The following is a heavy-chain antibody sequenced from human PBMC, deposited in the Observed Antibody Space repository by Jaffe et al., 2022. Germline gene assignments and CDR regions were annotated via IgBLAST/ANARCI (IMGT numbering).Heavy chain of an antibody. CDR3: ARTGVDCSGGSCYSGAFDI. J-gene: IGHJ3*02. V-gene: IGHV5-51*03. CDR2: IYPGDSDT. CDR1: GYSFTSYW. Sequence: EVQLVQSGAEVKKPGESLKISCKGSGYSFTSYWIGWVRQMPGKGLEWMGIIYPGDSDTRYSPSFQGQVTISADKSISTAYLQWSSLKASDTAMYYCARTGVDCSGGSCYSGAFDIWGQGTMVTVSS. D-gene: IGHD2-15*01.